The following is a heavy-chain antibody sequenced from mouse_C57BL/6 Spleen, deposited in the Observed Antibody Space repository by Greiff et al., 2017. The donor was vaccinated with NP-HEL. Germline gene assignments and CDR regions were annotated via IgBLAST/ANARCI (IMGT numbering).Heavy chain of an antibody. CDR3: TRSMSNSWLAY. V-gene: IGHV1-15*01. J-gene: IGHJ3*01. CDR1: GYTFTDYE. Sequence: QVQLQQSGAELVRPGASVTLSCKASGYTFTDYEMHWVKQTPVHGLEWIGAIDPETGGTAYNQKFKGKAILTADKSSSTAYMELRSLTSEDSAVYYCTRSMSNSWLAYWGQGTLVTVSA. D-gene: IGHD2-5*01. CDR2: IDPETGGT.